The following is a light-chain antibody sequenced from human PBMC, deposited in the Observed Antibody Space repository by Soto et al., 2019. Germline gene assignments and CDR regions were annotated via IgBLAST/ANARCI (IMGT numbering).Light chain of an antibody. CDR3: QQYNHYSGLT. CDR2: DAS. Sequence: DIQMTQSPSSLSASVGDRVTITCQASQDISNYLNWYQQKPGRAPKLLIYDASNLETGVPSRFSGSGSGTEFTLTISSLQPDDFATYYCQQYNHYSGLTFGGGTKVDIK. J-gene: IGKJ4*01. CDR1: QDISNY. V-gene: IGKV1-33*01.